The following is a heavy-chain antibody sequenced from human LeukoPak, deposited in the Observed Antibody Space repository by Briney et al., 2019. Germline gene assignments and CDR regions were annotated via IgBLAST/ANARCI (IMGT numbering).Heavy chain of an antibody. CDR2: IRYDGSNK. J-gene: IGHJ4*02. Sequence: PGGSLRLSCAASGFTFSSYGMHWVRQAPGKGLEWVAFIRYDGSNKYYADSVKGRFTISRDNSKNTLYLQMNSLRAEDTAVYYCAKGYSGSPGAFDYWGQGTLVTVSS. D-gene: IGHD1-26*01. V-gene: IGHV3-30*02. CDR3: AKGYSGSPGAFDY. CDR1: GFTFSSYG.